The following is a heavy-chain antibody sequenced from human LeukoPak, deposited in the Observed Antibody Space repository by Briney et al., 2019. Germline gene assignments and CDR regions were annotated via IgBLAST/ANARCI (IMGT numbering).Heavy chain of an antibody. J-gene: IGHJ4*02. CDR1: DFSFITYA. D-gene: IGHD3-16*01. CDR3: ARDRVVDYEYYFDY. V-gene: IGHV3-23*01. CDR2: ISGGGDAT. Sequence: GGSLRLSCAASDFSFITYAMSWVRQAPGKGLEWVSTISGGGDATYYADSVKGRFTISRDNSKNTLYLQMNSLRGEDTAVYYCARDRVVDYEYYFDYWGQGTLVTVSS.